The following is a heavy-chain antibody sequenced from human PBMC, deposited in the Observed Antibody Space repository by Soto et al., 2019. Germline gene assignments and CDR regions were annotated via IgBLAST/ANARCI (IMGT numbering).Heavy chain of an antibody. CDR1: GGSITDYY. V-gene: IGHV4-59*01. CDR2: GYHSVSI. Sequence: LSLTCTVSGGSITDYYWSWIRQPPGKALEWIGYGYHSVSIHYNPSLKTRVTISVDTSENQFSLRLSSVTAADTAVYYCARAFAGFGAYWYFDLWGRGTLVTVSS. CDR3: ARAFAGFGAYWYFDL. J-gene: IGHJ2*01. D-gene: IGHD3-16*01.